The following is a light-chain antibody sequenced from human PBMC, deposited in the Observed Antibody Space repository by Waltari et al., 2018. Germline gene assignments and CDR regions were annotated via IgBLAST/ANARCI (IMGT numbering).Light chain of an antibody. J-gene: IGKJ1*01. CDR2: KAS. CDR3: QQYNSYPWT. CDR1: QSISSW. Sequence: DIQMTQSPSTLSASVGDRVTITCRASQSISSWLAWYQPKPGKAPKLLICKASSLESGVPSRFSGSGSGTEFTLTISSLQPDDFATYYCQQYNSYPWTFGQGTKVEIK. V-gene: IGKV1-5*03.